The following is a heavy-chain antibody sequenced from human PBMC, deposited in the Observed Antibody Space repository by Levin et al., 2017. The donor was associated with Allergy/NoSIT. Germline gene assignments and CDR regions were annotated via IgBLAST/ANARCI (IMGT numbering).Heavy chain of an antibody. V-gene: IGHV4-59*08. CDR1: GGSISSYY. Sequence: SQTLSLTCTVSGGSISSYYWSWIRQPPRKGLEWIGYKYYSGSTKYNPSLKSRVTLSVDTSKNQFSLKLSSVTAADTAVYYCARLDSSGYLSGWGQGTLVTVSS. CDR3: ARLDSSGYLSG. D-gene: IGHD3-22*01. J-gene: IGHJ4*02. CDR2: KYYSGST.